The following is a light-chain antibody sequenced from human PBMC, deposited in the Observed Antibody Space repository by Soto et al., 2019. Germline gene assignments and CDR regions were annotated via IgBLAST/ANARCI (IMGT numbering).Light chain of an antibody. CDR3: AAGDDSLRGVV. V-gene: IGLV1-44*01. CDR2: GNS. Sequence: QSVLTQPPSASGAPGQRVTLSCVGGSSNVGFNAVNWYQQIPGAAPKLLMHGNSQRPSGVPDRFSGSKSGTSASLAIIGLRTEDEAHYYWAAGDDSLRGVVFGGGTKLTVL. J-gene: IGLJ3*02. CDR1: SSNVGFNA.